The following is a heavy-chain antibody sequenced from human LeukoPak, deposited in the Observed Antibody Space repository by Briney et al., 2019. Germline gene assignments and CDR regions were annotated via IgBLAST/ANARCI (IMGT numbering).Heavy chain of an antibody. V-gene: IGHV1-69*13. D-gene: IGHD3-9*01. CDR3: AGPGLTGYYPAYYYYYMDV. J-gene: IGHJ6*03. CDR1: GYTFTNFG. Sequence: SVKVSCKTSGYTFTNFGLTWVRQAPGQGLEWMGGIIPIFGTANYAQKFQGRVTITADESTSTAYMELSSLRSEDTAVYYCAGPGLTGYYPAYYYYYMDVWGKGTTVTVSS. CDR2: IIPIFGTA.